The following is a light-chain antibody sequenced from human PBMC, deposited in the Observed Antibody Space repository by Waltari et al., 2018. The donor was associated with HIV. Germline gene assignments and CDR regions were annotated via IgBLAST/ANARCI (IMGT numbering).Light chain of an antibody. V-gene: IGKV1-39*01. Sequence: DIQMTQSPSSLSASVGDRVTITCRASQSISSYLNWYQQKPGKAPKLLIHAASSLRSGVPSRFSGSGSGTDFTLTINSLQPEDFATYYCQQSYSAPETFGQGTKLEIK. CDR2: AAS. CDR1: QSISSY. CDR3: QQSYSAPET. J-gene: IGKJ2*01.